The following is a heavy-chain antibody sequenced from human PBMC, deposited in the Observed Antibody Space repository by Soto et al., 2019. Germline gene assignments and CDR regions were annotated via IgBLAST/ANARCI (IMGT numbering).Heavy chain of an antibody. CDR3: AKARGYSGSYNFDY. CDR1: GFTFSSYA. J-gene: IGHJ4*02. D-gene: IGHD1-26*01. CDR2: ISGSGGST. V-gene: IGHV3-23*01. Sequence: PGGSLRLSCXASGFTFSSYAMSWVRQAPGKGLEWVSAISGSGGSTYYAGSVKGRFTISRDNSKNTLYLQMNSLRAEDTAVYYCAKARGYSGSYNFDYWGQGTLVTAPQ.